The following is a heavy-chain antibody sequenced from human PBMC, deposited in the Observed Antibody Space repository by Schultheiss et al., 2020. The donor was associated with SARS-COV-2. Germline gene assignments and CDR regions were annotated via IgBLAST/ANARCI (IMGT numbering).Heavy chain of an antibody. CDR3: ARDFSSRTYCGGDCYSGGWFDP. CDR1: GGSINSYY. J-gene: IGHJ5*02. CDR2: INHSGST. V-gene: IGHV4-4*07. D-gene: IGHD2-21*02. Sequence: SETLSLTCTVSGGSINSYYWSWIRQPAGKGLEWIGEINHSGSTNYNPSLKSRVTMSVDTSKNQLSLKLSSVTAADTAVYYCARDFSSRTYCGGDCYSGGWFDPWGQGTLVTVSS.